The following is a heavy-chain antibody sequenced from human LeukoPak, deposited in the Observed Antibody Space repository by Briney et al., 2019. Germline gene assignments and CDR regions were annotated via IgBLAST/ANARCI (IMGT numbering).Heavy chain of an antibody. Sequence: PGGSLRLSCAASEFTFSSYSMNWVRQAPGKGLEWVSYIVGSNSTMHYADSVKGRFTISRDNAKNSLYLQMNSLRAEDTAVYYCARDSGLRLTGSEIRSRYYYYGMDVWGQGTTVTVSS. V-gene: IGHV3-48*04. CDR2: IVGSNSTM. CDR1: EFTFSSYS. J-gene: IGHJ6*02. D-gene: IGHD7-27*01. CDR3: ARDSGLRLTGSEIRSRYYYYGMDV.